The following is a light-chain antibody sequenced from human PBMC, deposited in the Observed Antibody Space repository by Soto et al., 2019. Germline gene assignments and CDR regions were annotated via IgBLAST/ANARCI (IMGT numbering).Light chain of an antibody. CDR1: QSISAW. J-gene: IGKJ3*01. CDR3: QQYSRYPFT. Sequence: DIHMTQSPSTLSASVGDRVTITCRASQSISAWLTWYQQKPGRAPKLLIYDVSSLESGVPTRFSGSGSETEFTLNISSLQPDDFATYYCQQYSRYPFTFGPGTKVDI. CDR2: DVS. V-gene: IGKV1-5*01.